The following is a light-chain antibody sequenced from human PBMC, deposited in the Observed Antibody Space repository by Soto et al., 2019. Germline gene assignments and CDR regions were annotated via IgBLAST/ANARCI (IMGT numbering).Light chain of an antibody. V-gene: IGKV3-11*01. CDR2: DAS. CDR1: QSLSSY. Sequence: EIVLTQSPATLSLTRGERATLSCRASQSLSSYLAWYQQKRGQAPRLLIYDASKRATGIPARFSGSGSGTDFTLSISSLETEDFAVYYCQQRSDWPLTFGGGTKVEIK. J-gene: IGKJ4*01. CDR3: QQRSDWPLT.